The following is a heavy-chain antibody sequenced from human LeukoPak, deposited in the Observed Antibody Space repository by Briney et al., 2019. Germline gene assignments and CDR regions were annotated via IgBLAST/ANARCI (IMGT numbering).Heavy chain of an antibody. CDR3: ARARSSGWYRDY. CDR1: GFTFSSYS. Sequence: PGGSLRLSCAASGFTFSSYSMNWVRQAPGKGLEWVSSISSSSYIYYADSVKGRLTISRDNAENSPYLQMNSLRAEDTAVYYCARARSSGWYRDYWGQGTLVTVSS. CDR2: ISSSSYI. J-gene: IGHJ4*02. V-gene: IGHV3-21*01. D-gene: IGHD6-19*01.